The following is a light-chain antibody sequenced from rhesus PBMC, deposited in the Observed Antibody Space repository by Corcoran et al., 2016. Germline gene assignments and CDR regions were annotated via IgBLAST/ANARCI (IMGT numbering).Light chain of an antibody. V-gene: IGKV1-46*01. CDR1: QSFSSS. CDR3: QQYYSYPWT. J-gene: IGKJ1*01. CDR2: SAS. Sequence: DIQMTQSPSSLSASVGDTVTITCRASQSFSSSLSWYQQQPGKAPKLLIYSASSLQSGVTSRFSGSKSWTDFTLTISSLQPEDIASYYCQQYYSYPWTFGQGTKVEIK.